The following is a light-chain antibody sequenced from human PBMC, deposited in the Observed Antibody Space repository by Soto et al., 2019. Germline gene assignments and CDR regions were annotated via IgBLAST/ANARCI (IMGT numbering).Light chain of an antibody. Sequence: EIVLTQSPATLSVSPGERATLSCRASQSLRSSLAWYQQKPGQAPRLLIYRTSTRATGIPDRFSGSGSGTDFTLTISGLEPEDFAVYYCQQFGSSVTFGQGTRLEIK. CDR1: QSLRSS. J-gene: IGKJ5*01. V-gene: IGKV3-20*01. CDR3: QQFGSSVT. CDR2: RTS.